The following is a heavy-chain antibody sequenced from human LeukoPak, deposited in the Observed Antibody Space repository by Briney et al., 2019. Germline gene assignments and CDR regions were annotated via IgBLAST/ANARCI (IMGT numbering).Heavy chain of an antibody. J-gene: IGHJ4*02. CDR1: GGSITSSGYS. Sequence: SETLSLTCTVSGGSITSSGYSWGWIRQPPGEGLEWIGSISYSGTTFYNPSLKSRVPISVDTSKNQFSLRLSSVTAADTAVYYCARRTVTSREGFEYWGQGTLVTVSS. CDR2: ISYSGTT. D-gene: IGHD4-17*01. V-gene: IGHV4-39*01. CDR3: ARRTVTSREGFEY.